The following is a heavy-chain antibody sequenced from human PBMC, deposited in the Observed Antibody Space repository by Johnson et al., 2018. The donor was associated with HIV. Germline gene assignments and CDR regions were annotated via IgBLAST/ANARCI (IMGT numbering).Heavy chain of an antibody. CDR1: GFTVSSNY. V-gene: IGHV3-23*04. J-gene: IGHJ3*02. Sequence: VQLVESVGGLVQPGGSLRLSCAASGFTVSSNYMSWVRQAPGKGLEWVSAISGSGGSTYCADSVKGRLTISRDNSKNTLYLQMNSLRAEDTAVYYCARFGLAAAGDGAFDIWGQGTMVTVSS. CDR3: ARFGLAAAGDGAFDI. CDR2: SGSGGST. D-gene: IGHD6-13*01.